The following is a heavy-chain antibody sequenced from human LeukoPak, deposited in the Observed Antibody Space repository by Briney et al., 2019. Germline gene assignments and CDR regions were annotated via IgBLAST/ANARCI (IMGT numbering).Heavy chain of an antibody. CDR1: GGSISSSSYY. CDR2: IYYSGST. J-gene: IGHJ4*02. Sequence: SETLSLTCAVSGGSISSSSYYWGWIRQPPGKGLEWIGSIYYSGSTYYNPSLKSRVTISVDTSKNQFSLKLSSVTAADTAVYYCARYDDYDGTLDYWGQGTLVTVSS. CDR3: ARYDDYDGTLDY. D-gene: IGHD4-17*01. V-gene: IGHV4-39*01.